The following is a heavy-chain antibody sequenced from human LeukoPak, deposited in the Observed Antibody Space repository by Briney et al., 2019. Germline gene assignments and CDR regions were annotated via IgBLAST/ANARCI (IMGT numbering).Heavy chain of an antibody. V-gene: IGHV4-34*01. J-gene: IGHJ4*02. Sequence: SETLSLTCAVYGGSFSGYYWSWIRQPPGKGLEWIGEINQSGSTNYNPSLKSRVTISVDTSKNQFSLKLSSVTAADTAVYCCARVRAPLSYGDYRAVRFDYWGQGTLVTVSS. CDR2: INQSGST. CDR1: GGSFSGYY. CDR3: ARVRAPLSYGDYRAVRFDY. D-gene: IGHD4-17*01.